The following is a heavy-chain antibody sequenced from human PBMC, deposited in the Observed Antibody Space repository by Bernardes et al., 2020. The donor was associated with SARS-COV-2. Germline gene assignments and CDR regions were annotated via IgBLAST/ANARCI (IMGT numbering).Heavy chain of an antibody. D-gene: IGHD3-3*01. CDR1: GFTFSSYE. Sequence: GGSLRLSCAASGFTFSSYEMNWVRQAPGKGLEWVSYISSSGSTIYYADSVKGRFTISRDNAKNSLYLQMNSLRAEDTAVYYGARDRLGITIFGGVYYYGMDVWGQGPTVTVSS. CDR2: ISSSGSTI. J-gene: IGHJ6*02. V-gene: IGHV3-48*03. CDR3: ARDRLGITIFGGVYYYGMDV.